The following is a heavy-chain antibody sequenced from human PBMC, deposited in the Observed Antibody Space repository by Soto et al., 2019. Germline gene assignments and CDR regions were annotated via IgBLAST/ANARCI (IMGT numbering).Heavy chain of an antibody. D-gene: IGHD3-10*01. Sequence: QDQLVQSGPEVKKPGASVKLSCKTSGYTSIAYGFSWFRQAPGQGREWIGWIDAANGDTNYARKFQGRVTLTTDTYTSTGYMEVRSLRSDDTAVYYCARRGPQYMDVWRKGTTVTVSS. CDR2: IDAANGDT. V-gene: IGHV1-18*01. CDR1: GYTSIAYG. J-gene: IGHJ6*04. CDR3: ARRGPQYMDV.